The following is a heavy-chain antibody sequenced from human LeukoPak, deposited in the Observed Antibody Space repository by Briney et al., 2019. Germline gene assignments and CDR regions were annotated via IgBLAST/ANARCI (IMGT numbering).Heavy chain of an antibody. J-gene: IGHJ3*02. D-gene: IGHD2/OR15-2a*01. V-gene: IGHV6-1*01. CDR1: GDSVSSNSVT. Sequence: SQTLSLTCAISGDSVSSNSVTWNWIRQSPSRGLEWLGRTYYRSTWYNDYAVSVRGRITVNPDTSKNQVSLTVNSVTTADTAVYYCARVLSRMGVDDGFDIWGQGTMVTVSS. CDR2: TYYRSTWYN. CDR3: ARVLSRMGVDDGFDI.